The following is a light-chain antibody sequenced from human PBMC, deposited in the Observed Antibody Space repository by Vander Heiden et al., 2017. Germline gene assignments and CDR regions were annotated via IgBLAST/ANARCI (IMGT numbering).Light chain of an antibody. CDR1: KSDIGNNP. Sequence: QSALTQPPPASGTPGPRVTISCPGSKSDIGNNPVCWYQRVPGTAPKFLIYSNTQRPSGVPDRFSGSKSGTSASLAISGLQSEDEADYYCAAWDDTLKGYVFGTGTKVTVL. CDR2: SNT. J-gene: IGLJ1*01. CDR3: AAWDDTLKGYV. V-gene: IGLV1-44*01.